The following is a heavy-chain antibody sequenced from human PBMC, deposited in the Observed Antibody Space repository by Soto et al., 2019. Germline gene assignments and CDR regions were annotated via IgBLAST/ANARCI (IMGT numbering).Heavy chain of an antibody. Sequence: DVHLVESGGGFVEPGGSLRLSCAASGFTFTNAYMSWVRQAPGKGLEWVGRRTSRSAGGTTDCTAPVKGRCTISGDDSKNTLYLQMNSLKTEDTAVYYCAASLTSGGFDIWGQGTMVTVSS. D-gene: IGHD3-16*01. J-gene: IGHJ3*02. V-gene: IGHV3-15*01. CDR2: RTSRSAGGTT. CDR3: AASLTSGGFDI. CDR1: GFTFTNAY.